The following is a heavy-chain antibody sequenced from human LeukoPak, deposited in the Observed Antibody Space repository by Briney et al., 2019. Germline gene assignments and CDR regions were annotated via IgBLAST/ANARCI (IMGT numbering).Heavy chain of an antibody. CDR1: GFTFSNAW. CDR2: ISSSSSYI. D-gene: IGHD3-10*01. Sequence: GGSLRLSCAASGFTFSNAWMSWVRQAPGKGLEWVSSISSSSSYIYYADSVKGRFTISRDNAKNSLYLQMNSLRAEDTAVYYCAREGWFGELSSFDYWGQGTLVTVSS. J-gene: IGHJ4*02. CDR3: AREGWFGELSSFDY. V-gene: IGHV3-21*01.